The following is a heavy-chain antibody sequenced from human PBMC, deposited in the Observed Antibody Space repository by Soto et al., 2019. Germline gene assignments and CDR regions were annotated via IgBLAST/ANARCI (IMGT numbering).Heavy chain of an antibody. CDR1: GGSISSSSYY. V-gene: IGHV4-39*01. J-gene: IGHJ4*02. Sequence: QLQLQESGPGLVKPSETLSLTCTVSGGSISSSSYYWGWIRQPPGKGLEWIGSIYYSGRTYYNPSLKSRVTISVDTSKNQFSLKMSSVTAADTALYYCARHTPAISISDHWGQGTLVTVSS. D-gene: IGHD2-15*01. CDR2: IYYSGRT. CDR3: ARHTPAISISDH.